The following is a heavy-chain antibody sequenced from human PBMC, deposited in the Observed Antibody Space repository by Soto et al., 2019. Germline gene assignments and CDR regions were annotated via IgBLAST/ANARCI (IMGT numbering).Heavy chain of an antibody. V-gene: IGHV3-30-3*01. CDR1: GFTFSSYA. CDR3: ARGGYCNSTSCYRYGMDV. Sequence: QVQLVESGGGVVQPGRSLRLSCAASGFTFSSYAMHWVRQAPGKGLEWVAVMSYDGTNKYYADSVKGRFTISRDSSKNTLNLQRNSLRAEATAVYYCARGGYCNSTSCYRYGMDVWGQGTTVTVSS. J-gene: IGHJ6*02. CDR2: MSYDGTNK. D-gene: IGHD2-2*03.